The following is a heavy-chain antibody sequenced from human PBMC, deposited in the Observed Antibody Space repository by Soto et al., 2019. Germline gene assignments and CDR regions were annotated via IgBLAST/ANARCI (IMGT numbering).Heavy chain of an antibody. CDR2: ISGYNGNT. V-gene: IGHV1-18*01. J-gene: IGHJ4*02. CDR3: ARDLGGQIVDY. CDR1: GYTFTSYG. D-gene: IGHD1-26*01. Sequence: QVQLVQSGAEVKKPGASVKVSCKASGYTFTSYGISWVRQAPGQGLEWMGWISGYNGNTKYAQKLQGRVTMTTDTSTSTAYRELRSLRSDDTAVYYWARDLGGQIVDYWGQGTLVTVSS.